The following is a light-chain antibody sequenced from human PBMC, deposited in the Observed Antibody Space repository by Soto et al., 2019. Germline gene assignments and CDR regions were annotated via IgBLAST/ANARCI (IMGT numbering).Light chain of an antibody. V-gene: IGKV1-39*01. CDR1: QSISSY. J-gene: IGKJ1*01. CDR2: AAS. Sequence: DIQITQSPSSLSAAVGGRVTIACRASQSISSYFNWYQQKPGKAPNLLIYAASSFQSGGPSSFSGSGSATDFTPTISSLQPQDFATYYCQQSYSTPPTFGQGTKVDIK. CDR3: QQSYSTPPT.